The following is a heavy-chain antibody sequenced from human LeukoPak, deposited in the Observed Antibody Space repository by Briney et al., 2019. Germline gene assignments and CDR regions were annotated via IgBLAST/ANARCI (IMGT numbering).Heavy chain of an antibody. J-gene: IGHJ4*02. D-gene: IGHD3-22*01. Sequence: PSETLSLTCTVSGASISGYYWTWVRQPADKGLEWIGRLYSSGTTYYNPPLKSRVTMSVDTSKNQFSLKLRSVTAADTAVYYCARGSSGSTKRYYFDYWGQGALVTDSS. CDR1: GASISGYY. CDR2: LYSSGTT. V-gene: IGHV4-4*07. CDR3: ARGSSGSTKRYYFDY.